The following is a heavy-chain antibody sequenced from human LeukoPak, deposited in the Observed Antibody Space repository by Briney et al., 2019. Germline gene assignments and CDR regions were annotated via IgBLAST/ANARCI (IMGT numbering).Heavy chain of an antibody. CDR2: ISGSGGST. Sequence: GGSLRLSCAASGFTFSSYGMSWVRQAPGKGLEWVSAISGSGGSTYYADSVKGRFTISRDNSKNTLYLQMNSLRAEDTAVYYCAKAHGGDSSGYYYYMDVWGKGTTVTISS. CDR3: AKAHGGDSSGYYYYMDV. D-gene: IGHD6-19*01. V-gene: IGHV3-23*01. J-gene: IGHJ6*03. CDR1: GFTFSSYG.